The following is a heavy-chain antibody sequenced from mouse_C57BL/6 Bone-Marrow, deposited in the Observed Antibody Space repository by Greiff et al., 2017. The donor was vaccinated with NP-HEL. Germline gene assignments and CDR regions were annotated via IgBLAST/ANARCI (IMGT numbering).Heavy chain of an antibody. CDR1: GYTFTSYG. CDR3: ARNPNYCGSGCWCAY. V-gene: IGHV1-64*01. Sequence: VQLQQSGAELVKPGASVKLSCTASGYTFTSYGMHWVKQRPGQGLEWIGMISPNSGSTYYNEKFKSKATLTVDNSSSTAYMQLSSLTSEDSAVLDCARNPNYCGSGCWCAYWGQGTLVTVSA. D-gene: IGHD1-1*01. CDR2: ISPNSGST. J-gene: IGHJ3*01.